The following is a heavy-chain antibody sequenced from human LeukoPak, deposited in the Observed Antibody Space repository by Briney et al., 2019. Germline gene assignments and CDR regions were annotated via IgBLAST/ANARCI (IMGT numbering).Heavy chain of an antibody. V-gene: IGHV1-2*06. J-gene: IGHJ5*02. Sequence: ASVKVSCKASGYTFTGYYMHRVRQAPGQGLEWMGRINPNSGGTNYAQKFQGRVTMTRDTSISTAYMELSRLRSDDTAVYYCARYYSSGYWWFDPWGQGTLVTVSS. CDR1: GYTFTGYY. CDR3: ARYYSSGYWWFDP. D-gene: IGHD3-22*01. CDR2: INPNSGGT.